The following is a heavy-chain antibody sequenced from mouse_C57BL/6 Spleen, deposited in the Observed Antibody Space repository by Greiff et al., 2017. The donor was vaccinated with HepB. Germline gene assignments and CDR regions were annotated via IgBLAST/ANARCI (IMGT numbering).Heavy chain of an antibody. CDR2: IDPSDSET. J-gene: IGHJ2*01. Sequence: QVQLQQPGAELVRPGSSVKLSCKASGYTFTSYWMHWVKQRPIQGLEWIGNIDPSDSETHYNQKFKDKATLTVDKSSSTAYMQLSSLTSEDSAVYYCAREDYGSSYPQDYWGQGTTLTVSS. CDR3: AREDYGSSYPQDY. D-gene: IGHD1-1*01. V-gene: IGHV1-52*01. CDR1: GYTFTSYW.